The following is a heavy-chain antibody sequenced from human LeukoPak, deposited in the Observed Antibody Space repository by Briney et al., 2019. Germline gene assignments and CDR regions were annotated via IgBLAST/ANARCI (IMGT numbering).Heavy chain of an antibody. CDR1: GFTFDDYG. V-gene: IGHV3-20*04. CDR2: INWNGGST. D-gene: IGHD5-18*01. Sequence: GGSLRLSCAASGFTFDDYGMSWVRQAPGKGLEWVSGINWNGGSTGYADSVKGRFTISRDNAKNSLYLQMNSLRVEDTALYYCARDGYGYSDRVAFDIWGQGTMVTVSS. CDR3: ARDGYGYSDRVAFDI. J-gene: IGHJ3*02.